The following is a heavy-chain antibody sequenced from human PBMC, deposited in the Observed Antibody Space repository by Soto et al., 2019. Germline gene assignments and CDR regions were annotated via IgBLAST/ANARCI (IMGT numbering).Heavy chain of an antibody. CDR1: GGSISSSSYY. J-gene: IGHJ4*02. CDR3: ATKASYDFWSGYYTGRGYFDY. Sequence: QLQLQESGPGLVKPSETLSLTCTVSGGSISSSSYYWGWIRQPPGKGLEWIGSIYYSGSTYYNPSLNSRVTISVDTSKNQFSLKLSSVTAADTAVYYCATKASYDFWSGYYTGRGYFDYWGQGTLVTVSS. CDR2: IYYSGST. D-gene: IGHD3-3*01. V-gene: IGHV4-39*01.